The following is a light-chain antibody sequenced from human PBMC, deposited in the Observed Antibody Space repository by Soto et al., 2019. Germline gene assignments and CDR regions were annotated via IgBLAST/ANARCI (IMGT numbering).Light chain of an antibody. CDR2: SAS. CDR3: QQAHSFPLT. CDR1: QDVGSW. V-gene: IGKV1-12*01. Sequence: DIQMTQSPSSVSASVEDRVTITCRASQDVGSWLAWYQQKPGKAPTLLIYSASTLQSGVPSRFSATGSGTDFTLTISSLQPEDFATYFCQQAHSFPLTFGGGTKVDIK. J-gene: IGKJ4*01.